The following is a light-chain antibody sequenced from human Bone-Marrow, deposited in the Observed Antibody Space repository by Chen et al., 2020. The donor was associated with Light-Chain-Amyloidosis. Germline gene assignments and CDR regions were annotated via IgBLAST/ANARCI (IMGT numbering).Light chain of an antibody. V-gene: IGLV1-51*01. J-gene: IGLJ2*01. CDR3: GTWDSSLRAKV. CDR1: SSNIGNNY. Sequence: QSVLTQPPSVSAAPGQKVTISCSGSSSNIGNNYVSWYQQLPGTAPTLRIYDNNKRPSGLPDRFSGSKSGTSAPQGITGLQTGYEADYYCGTWDSSLRAKVFGGGTKLTVL. CDR2: DNN.